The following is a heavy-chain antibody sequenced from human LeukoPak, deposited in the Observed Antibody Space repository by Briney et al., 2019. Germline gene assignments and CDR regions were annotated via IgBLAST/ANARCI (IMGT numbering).Heavy chain of an antibody. CDR3: ARDRAGSSSEKDNYYYYGMDV. CDR1: GFTFDDYA. CDR2: ISWNSGSI. D-gene: IGHD6-6*01. V-gene: IGHV3-9*01. Sequence: GRSLRLSCAASGFTFDDYAMHWVRQAPGKGLEWVSGISWNSGSIGYADSVKGRFTISRDNAKNSLYLQMNSLRAEDTAVYYCARDRAGSSSEKDNYYYYGMDVWGQGTTVTVSS. J-gene: IGHJ6*02.